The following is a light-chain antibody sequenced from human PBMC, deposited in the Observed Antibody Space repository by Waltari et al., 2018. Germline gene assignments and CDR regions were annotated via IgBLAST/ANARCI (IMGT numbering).Light chain of an antibody. CDR2: WAS. Sequence: DIVMTQSPDSLAVSAGERATINFKSRQSVLYSSNNNNYLAWYQQKPGQPPKLLIYWASTRESGVPDRFSGSGSGTDFTLTISSLQAEDVAVYYCQQYYTTRTFGQGTKVEIK. CDR3: QQYYTTRT. J-gene: IGKJ1*01. CDR1: QSVLYSSNNNNY. V-gene: IGKV4-1*01.